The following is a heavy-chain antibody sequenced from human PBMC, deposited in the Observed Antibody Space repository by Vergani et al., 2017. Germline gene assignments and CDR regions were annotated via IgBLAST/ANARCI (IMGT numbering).Heavy chain of an antibody. D-gene: IGHD5-12*01. Sequence: EVQLLESGGDLVQPGGSLRLSCAASGFTFNHYAMNWARQAPGKGLEWVSVISGSGGSTYYAGSVKGRFTISRDSSKNTLYLQMNSLSAGDTAVYYCAKANPRNSGYNYLYYDHTMDVWGQGTTVTVSS. CDR2: ISGSGGST. CDR1: GFTFNHYA. CDR3: AKANPRNSGYNYLYYDHTMDV. J-gene: IGHJ6*02. V-gene: IGHV3-23*01.